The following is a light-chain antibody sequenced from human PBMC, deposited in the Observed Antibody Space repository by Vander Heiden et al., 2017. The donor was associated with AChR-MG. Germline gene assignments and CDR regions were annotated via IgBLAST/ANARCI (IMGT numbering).Light chain of an antibody. CDR1: SSNIGGGYD. V-gene: IGLV1-40*01. J-gene: IGLJ2*01. Sequence: QSVLTPPPPVSGAPGQRATISCTGSSSNIGGGYDVHWYQQLPGTAPKLLIYGNSNRPSGVPDRFSGSKSGTSASLAITGLQAEDEADYYCQSYDSSLSGDVVFGGGTKLTVL. CDR2: GNS. CDR3: QSYDSSLSGDVV.